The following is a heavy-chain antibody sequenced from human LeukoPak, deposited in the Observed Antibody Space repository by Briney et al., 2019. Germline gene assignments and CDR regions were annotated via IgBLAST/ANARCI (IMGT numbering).Heavy chain of an antibody. V-gene: IGHV1-69*13. J-gene: IGHJ4*02. CDR2: IIPIFGTA. Sequence: SVKVSCKASGGTFSSYAISWVRQAPGQGLEWMGGIIPIFGTANYAQKFQGRVTITADESTSTAYMELSSLRSEDTAVYYCASSGGDSSGYFDYWGQGTLVTVSS. CDR1: GGTFSSYA. CDR3: ASSGGDSSGYFDY. D-gene: IGHD3-22*01.